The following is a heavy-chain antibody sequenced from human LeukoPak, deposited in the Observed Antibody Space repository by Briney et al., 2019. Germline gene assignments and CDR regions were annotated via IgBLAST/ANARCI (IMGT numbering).Heavy chain of an antibody. CDR2: IYTSGST. Sequence: PSETLSLTCTVSGGSISSYYWSWIRQPAGKGLEWIGRIYTSGSTNYNPSLKSRVTISVDTSKNQFSLKLSSVTAADTAVYYCARHDCGQEDVYFDYWGQGTLVTVSS. CDR3: ARHDCGQEDVYFDY. V-gene: IGHV4-4*07. J-gene: IGHJ4*02. CDR1: GGSISSYY. D-gene: IGHD4/OR15-4a*01.